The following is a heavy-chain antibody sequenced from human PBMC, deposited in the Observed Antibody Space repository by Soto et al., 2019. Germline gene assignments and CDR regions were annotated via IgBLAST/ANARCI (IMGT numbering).Heavy chain of an antibody. CDR3: ARVRERQQLVSPFDY. CDR1: GFTFSSYS. CDR2: ISSSSSYI. Sequence: EVQLVESGGGLVKPGGSLRLSCAASGFTFSSYSMNWVRQAPGKGLKWVSSISSSSSYIYYADSVKGRFTISRDNAKNSLYLQMNSLRAEDTAVYYCARVRERQQLVSPFDYWGQGTLVTVSS. D-gene: IGHD6-13*01. J-gene: IGHJ4*02. V-gene: IGHV3-21*01.